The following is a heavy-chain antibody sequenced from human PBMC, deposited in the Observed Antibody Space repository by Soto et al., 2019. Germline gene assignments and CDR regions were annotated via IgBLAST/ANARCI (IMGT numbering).Heavy chain of an antibody. J-gene: IGHJ6*02. Sequence: QVQLVQSGAEVKKPGSSVKVSCKSSGGTFSTYAISWVRQAPGQGLEWMGGIIPIFGTANYAQKFQGRVTLTADESTTTADMEVISLRSEDTAVYYCARDEMVVATGSRTWHYYYGMDVWGQGTTVTVSS. CDR2: IIPIFGTA. CDR3: ARDEMVVATGSRTWHYYYGMDV. V-gene: IGHV1-69*12. D-gene: IGHD2-15*01. CDR1: GGTFSTYA.